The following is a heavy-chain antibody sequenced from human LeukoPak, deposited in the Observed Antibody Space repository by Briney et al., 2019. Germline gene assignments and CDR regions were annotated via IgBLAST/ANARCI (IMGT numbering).Heavy chain of an antibody. CDR2: IYYSGST. Sequence: PSETLSLTCTVSGGSISSSSYYWGWIRQPPGKGLEWIGSIYYSGSTYYNPSLKSRVTISVDTSKNQFSLKLSSVTAADTAVYYCARDPRIAVAGTGAFDIWGQGTMVTVSS. CDR1: GGSISSSSYY. D-gene: IGHD6-19*01. CDR3: ARDPRIAVAGTGAFDI. V-gene: IGHV4-39*07. J-gene: IGHJ3*02.